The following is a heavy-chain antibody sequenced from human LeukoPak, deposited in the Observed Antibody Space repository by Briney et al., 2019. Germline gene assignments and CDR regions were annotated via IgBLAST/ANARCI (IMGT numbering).Heavy chain of an antibody. J-gene: IGHJ6*02. CDR3: AKDLSYCSGGTCYTSRYYGMDV. CDR2: ISGSGGNT. V-gene: IGHV3-23*01. Sequence: GGSLRLSCAASGSTFFNYAMSWVRQSPGKGLEWVSIISGSGGNTNYADSVKGRFTISRDNSNNTLYLQMNSLRAEDTAVYYCAKDLSYCSGGTCYTSRYYGMDVWGQGTTVTVSS. D-gene: IGHD2-15*01. CDR1: GSTFFNYA.